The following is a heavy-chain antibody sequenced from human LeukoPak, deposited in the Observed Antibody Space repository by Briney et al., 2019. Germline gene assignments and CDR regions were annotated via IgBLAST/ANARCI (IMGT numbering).Heavy chain of an antibody. J-gene: IGHJ6*03. CDR3: ARRAVGNSYYYSMDV. D-gene: IGHD6-19*01. V-gene: IGHV1-8*03. CDR1: GYTFISYD. Sequence: GASVKVSCKASGYTFISYDINWVRQVTGQGLEWMGWMNPNSGNTGYAQKFQGRVTITRNTSISTAFMELSSLGSEDTAVYYCARRAVGNSYYYSMDVWGKGTTVTVSS. CDR2: MNPNSGNT.